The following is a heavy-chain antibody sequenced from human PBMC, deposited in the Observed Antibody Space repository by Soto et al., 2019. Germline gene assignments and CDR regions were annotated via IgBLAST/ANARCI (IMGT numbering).Heavy chain of an antibody. CDR3: ARDHDDGDSTYYYGMDV. Sequence: QVQLQESGPGLVKPSQTLSLTCTVSGGSISSGGYYWSWIRQHPGKGLEWIGYIYYSGSTYYNPSLKTRVTISVDTSKNQFSLKLRSVTAADTAVYYCARDHDDGDSTYYYGMDVWGHGTTVTVSS. CDR2: IYYSGST. J-gene: IGHJ6*02. V-gene: IGHV4-31*03. D-gene: IGHD4-17*01. CDR1: GGSISSGGYY.